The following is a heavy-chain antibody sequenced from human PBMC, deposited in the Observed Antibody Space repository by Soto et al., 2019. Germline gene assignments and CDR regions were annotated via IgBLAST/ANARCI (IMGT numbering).Heavy chain of an antibody. V-gene: IGHV4-30-4*01. CDR3: ARYVGYRSPWYDC. Sequence: TSETLSLTGTVSGGSLSSGDYYWSWIHQPPGKGLECIWYIYHSGSNYYNPSMKGLVKILVDTSKTQFFLKLRSVNAAAKAVYYCARYVGYRSPWYDCRGQGTLVNVSS. D-gene: IGHD6-19*01. J-gene: IGHJ5*01. CDR2: IYHSGSN. CDR1: GGSLSSGDYY.